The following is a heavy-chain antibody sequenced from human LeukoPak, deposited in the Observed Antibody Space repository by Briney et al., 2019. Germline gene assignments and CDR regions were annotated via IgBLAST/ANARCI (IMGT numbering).Heavy chain of an antibody. D-gene: IGHD1-26*01. V-gene: IGHV4-34*01. Sequence: PSETLSLTCAVYGGSFSGYYWSWIRQPPGKGLEWIGEINHSGSTSYNPSLKSRVTISVDTSKNQFSLKLSSVTAADTAVYYCATTDIVGATNAFDIWGQGTMVTVSS. CDR3: ATTDIVGATNAFDI. CDR1: GGSFSGYY. CDR2: INHSGST. J-gene: IGHJ3*02.